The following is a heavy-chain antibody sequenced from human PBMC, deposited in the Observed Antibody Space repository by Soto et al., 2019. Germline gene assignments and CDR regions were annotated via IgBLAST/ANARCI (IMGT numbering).Heavy chain of an antibody. CDR2: IFYGGST. V-gene: IGHV4-30-4*01. D-gene: IGHD1-26*01. Sequence: SETLSLTCTVSGGSISSGDYYWSWIRQPPGKGLEWIGYIFYGGSTYYNPSLKSRVTMSVDTSKNQFSLKLSSVTAADTAVYYCARAVRGSYYDYWGQGTLVTVSS. J-gene: IGHJ4*02. CDR1: GGSISSGDYY. CDR3: ARAVRGSYYDY.